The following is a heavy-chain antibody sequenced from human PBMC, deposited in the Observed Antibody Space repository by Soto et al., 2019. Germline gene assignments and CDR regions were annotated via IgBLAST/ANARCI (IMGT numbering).Heavy chain of an antibody. CDR3: ATDLVVVPAAMPDDFDY. Sequence: GGSLRLSCAASGFTFSSYAMHWVRQAPGKGLEWVAVISYDGSNKYYADSVKGRFTISRDNSKNTLYLQMNSLRAEDTAVYYCATDLVVVPAAMPDDFDYWGQGTLVTVSS. CDR1: GFTFSSYA. V-gene: IGHV3-30-3*01. CDR2: ISYDGSNK. D-gene: IGHD2-2*01. J-gene: IGHJ4*02.